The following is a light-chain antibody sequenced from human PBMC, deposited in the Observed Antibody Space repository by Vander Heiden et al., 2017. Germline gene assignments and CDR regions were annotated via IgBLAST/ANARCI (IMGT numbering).Light chain of an antibody. Sequence: QSVLAQLPSASGTPGQTVTIPCSGSSSNIGRNTVNWYKQLPGTAPDLLIYNVDQWPSGVPGRVSGSKSGASASLAISDLQSDDEADYYCASWDDSLNAYVFGSGTKVILL. CDR2: NVD. CDR1: SSNIGRNT. CDR3: ASWDDSLNAYV. V-gene: IGLV1-44*01. J-gene: IGLJ1*01.